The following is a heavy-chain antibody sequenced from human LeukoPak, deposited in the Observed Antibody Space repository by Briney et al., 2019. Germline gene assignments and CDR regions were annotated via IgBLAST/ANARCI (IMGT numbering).Heavy chain of an antibody. Sequence: GESLKISCKGSGYSFTNYWIGWVRQMPGKGLEWMGIIYPGDSDTRYSPSSQGQVTISADKSISTAYLQWSSLKASDTATYYCARPSALGAPGWFDPWGQGTLVTVSS. J-gene: IGHJ5*02. CDR3: ARPSALGAPGWFDP. CDR2: IYPGDSDT. V-gene: IGHV5-51*01. CDR1: GYSFTNYW. D-gene: IGHD1-26*01.